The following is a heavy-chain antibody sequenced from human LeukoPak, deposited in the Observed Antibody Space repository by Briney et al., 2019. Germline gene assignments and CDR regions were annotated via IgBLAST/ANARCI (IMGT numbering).Heavy chain of an antibody. CDR3: AKDINYGRSSQRPGFDY. V-gene: IGHV3-9*01. J-gene: IGHJ4*02. CDR2: ISWNSGSI. D-gene: IGHD4-17*01. CDR1: GFTFDDYA. Sequence: GRSLRLSCAAPGFTFDDYAMQWVRDAPGKGLEWVSGISWNSGSIRYADSVKGRFTISRDNAKNSLYLQMNSLRAEDTALYYCAKDINYGRSSQRPGFDYWGQGTLVTVSS.